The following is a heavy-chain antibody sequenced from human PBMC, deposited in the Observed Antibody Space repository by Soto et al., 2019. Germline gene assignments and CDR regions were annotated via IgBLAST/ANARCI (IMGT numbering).Heavy chain of an antibody. D-gene: IGHD3-3*01. CDR3: VRSAEVPTHDFAY. CDR2: ISHDGTSR. Sequence: QVRLVESGGGVVQPGRSLRLSCAASGFTFNIYAMHWVRQAPGKGLEWVAVISHDGTSRYYADSVKGRVTISRDNSKSMVFVQMNSLGVEDTAVYYGVRSAEVPTHDFAYWRQGTLVTVSS. V-gene: IGHV3-30-3*01. CDR1: GFTFNIYA. J-gene: IGHJ4*02.